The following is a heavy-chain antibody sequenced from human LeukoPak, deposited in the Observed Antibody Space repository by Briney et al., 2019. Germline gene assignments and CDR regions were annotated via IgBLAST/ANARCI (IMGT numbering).Heavy chain of an antibody. Sequence: GGSLRLSCAASGFTFSSYTMHWVRQAPGKGLEWVAVISYDGSNLYYADSVKGRFTISRDNTKNSLSLQMNSLRGDDTAMYYCARGRFWWFAWGLGTLVTVSS. CDR3: ARGRFWWFA. V-gene: IGHV3-30-3*01. CDR2: ISYDGSNL. J-gene: IGHJ5*02. CDR1: GFTFSSYT. D-gene: IGHD2-15*01.